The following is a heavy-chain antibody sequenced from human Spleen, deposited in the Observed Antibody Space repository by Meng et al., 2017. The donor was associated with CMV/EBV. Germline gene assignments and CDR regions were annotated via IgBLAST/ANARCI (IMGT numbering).Heavy chain of an antibody. V-gene: IGHV1-18*01. CDR1: GYTFTSYG. Sequence: SGYTFTSYGITWVRQAPGQGLEWMGWISAYNHNTHYAQSLQDRVTMTTDTSTSTAYMELRSLRSDDTAVYYCASYFWSGYLPGVRFDEWGQGTLVTVSS. CDR3: ASYFWSGYLPGVRFDE. D-gene: IGHD3-3*01. J-gene: IGHJ4*02. CDR2: ISAYNHNT.